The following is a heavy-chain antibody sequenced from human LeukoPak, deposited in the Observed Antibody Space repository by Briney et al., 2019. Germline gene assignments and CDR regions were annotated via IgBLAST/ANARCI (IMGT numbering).Heavy chain of an antibody. CDR3: AYGGPLPFDY. Sequence: SETLSLTCAVYGGSFSGYYWSWIRQPPGKGLEWIGEINHSGSTNYNPSLKSRVTISVDTSKNQFSLKLSSVTAADTAVYYCAYGGPLPFDYWGQGTLVTVSS. D-gene: IGHD4-23*01. CDR1: GGSFSGYY. CDR2: INHSGST. V-gene: IGHV4-34*01. J-gene: IGHJ4*02.